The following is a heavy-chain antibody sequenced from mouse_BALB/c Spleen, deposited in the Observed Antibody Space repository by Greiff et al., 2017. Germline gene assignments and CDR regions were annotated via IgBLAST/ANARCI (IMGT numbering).Heavy chain of an antibody. D-gene: IGHD2-3*01. J-gene: IGHJ2*01. Sequence: EVQRVESGPELVKPGASVKISCKASGYAFSSSWMNWVKQSNGKSLEWIGNIDPYYGGTSYNQKFKGKATLTVDKSSSTAYMQLKSLTSEDSAVYYCARSGGYSSFDYWGQGTTLTVSS. CDR1: GYAFSSSW. CDR3: ARSGGYSSFDY. CDR2: IDPYYGGT. V-gene: IGHV1S45*01.